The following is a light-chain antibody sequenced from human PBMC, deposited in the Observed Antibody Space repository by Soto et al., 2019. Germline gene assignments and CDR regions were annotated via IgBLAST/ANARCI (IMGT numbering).Light chain of an antibody. J-gene: IGLJ2*01. CDR2: DSD. CDR1: SSNIENNP. CDR3: GTWDSGLSAWV. V-gene: IGLV1-51*01. Sequence: QSVLTQPPSVSAAPGQRVTISCSGSSSNIENNPVSWYQQFPGTVPRLLIHDSDKRPSGIPDRFSGSKSGTSATLGITGLQTGDEADYYCGTWDSGLSAWVFGGGTKLTVL.